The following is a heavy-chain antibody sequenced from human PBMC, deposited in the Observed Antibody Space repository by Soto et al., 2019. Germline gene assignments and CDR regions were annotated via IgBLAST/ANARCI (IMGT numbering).Heavy chain of an antibody. V-gene: IGHV4-39*01. CDR3: ARHSDYYYGMDV. CDR1: GGSIRSSTYY. J-gene: IGHJ6*02. CDR2: IYYSGST. Sequence: SETLSLTCTVSGGSIRSSTYYWGWIRQPPGKGLEWIGSIYYSGSTYYNPSLKSRVTIXXXXSXNXFXLXXXSVTXADTALYYCARHSDYYYGMDVWGQGTTVTVSS.